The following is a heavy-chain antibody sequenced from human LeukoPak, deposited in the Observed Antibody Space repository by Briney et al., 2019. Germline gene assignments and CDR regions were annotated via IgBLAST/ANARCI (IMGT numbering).Heavy chain of an antibody. J-gene: IGHJ4*02. Sequence: PGGSLRLSCAASGFTFSSYAMNWVRQAPGKGLEWVSGISGGGGSSYHADSVKGRFTISRDNSKNTLYLQMISLRAEDTAVYYCAKKGDFWSGYYPFDYWGQGTLVTVSS. V-gene: IGHV3-23*01. D-gene: IGHD3-3*01. CDR2: ISGGGGSS. CDR3: AKKGDFWSGYYPFDY. CDR1: GFTFSSYA.